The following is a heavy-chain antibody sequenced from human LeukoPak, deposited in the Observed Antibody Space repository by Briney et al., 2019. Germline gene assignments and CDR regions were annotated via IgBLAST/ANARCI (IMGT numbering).Heavy chain of an antibody. V-gene: IGHV4-39*01. Sequence: PSETLSLTCTVSGGSMNDFYWAWIRQPPGKGLEWIGSVYSRGSTYYNPSLQSRIIISVDTSKNQFSLILRSVTAADTSVYYCARSKTTIDDRLFDPWSQGTLVTVSS. J-gene: IGHJ5*02. CDR1: GGSMNDFY. CDR3: ARSKTTIDDRLFDP. D-gene: IGHD1-1*01. CDR2: VYSRGST.